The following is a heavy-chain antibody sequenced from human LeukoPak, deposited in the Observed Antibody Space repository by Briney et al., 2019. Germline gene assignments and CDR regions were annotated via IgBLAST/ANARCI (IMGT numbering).Heavy chain of an antibody. CDR1: GGTFSSYA. D-gene: IGHD6-19*01. V-gene: IGHV1-69*04. CDR2: IIPILGIA. Sequence: GASVKVSCKASGGTFSSYAISWVRQAPGQGLEWMGRIIPILGIANYAQKFQGRVTITADKSTSTAYMELSSLRSEDTAVYYCARDPRGIAVAGSDYWGQGTLVTVSS. CDR3: ARDPRGIAVAGSDY. J-gene: IGHJ4*02.